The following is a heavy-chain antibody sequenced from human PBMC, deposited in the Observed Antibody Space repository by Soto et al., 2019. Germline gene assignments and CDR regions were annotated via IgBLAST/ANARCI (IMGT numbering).Heavy chain of an antibody. J-gene: IGHJ4*02. CDR3: ARERDDILTGYPHFDY. CDR2: IYTSGST. CDR1: GGSISSYY. D-gene: IGHD3-9*01. Sequence: QVQLQESGPGLVKPSETLSLTCTVSGGSISSYYWSWIRQPAGKGLEWIGRIYTSGSTNYNPSLKSRVTKSVDTSKNQFSLKLSSVTAADTAVYYCARERDDILTGYPHFDYWGQGTLVTVSS. V-gene: IGHV4-4*07.